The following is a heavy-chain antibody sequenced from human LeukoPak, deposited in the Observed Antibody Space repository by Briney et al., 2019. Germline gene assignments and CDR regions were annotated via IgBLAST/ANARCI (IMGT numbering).Heavy chain of an antibody. J-gene: IGHJ5*02. D-gene: IGHD3-10*01. CDR1: GYTFTSYD. V-gene: IGHV1-8*01. Sequence: GASAKVSCKASGYTFTSYDINWVRQATGQGLEWMGWMNPNSGNTGYAQKFQGRVTMTRNTSISTAYMELSSLRSEDTAVYYCARGRELLWFGELREAGWFDPWGQGTLVTVSS. CDR2: MNPNSGNT. CDR3: ARGRELLWFGELREAGWFDP.